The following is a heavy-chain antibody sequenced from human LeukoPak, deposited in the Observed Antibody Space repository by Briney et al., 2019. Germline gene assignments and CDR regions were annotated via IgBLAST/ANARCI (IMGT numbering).Heavy chain of an antibody. J-gene: IGHJ4*02. V-gene: IGHV1-8*01. Sequence: ASVKVSCNASGYTFTNYDINWVRQATGQGLEWMGWMSPNSGNTGYAQKFQGRITITRNTSISTAYMELSSLRSEDTAVYYCARGKLYCTSASCYTLFDYWGQGTLVTVSS. CDR2: MSPNSGNT. CDR3: ARGKLYCTSASCYTLFDY. D-gene: IGHD2-2*02. CDR1: GYTFTNYD.